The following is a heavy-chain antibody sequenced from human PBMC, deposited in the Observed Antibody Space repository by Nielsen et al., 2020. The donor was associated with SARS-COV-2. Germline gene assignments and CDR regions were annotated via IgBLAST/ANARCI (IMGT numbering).Heavy chain of an antibody. Sequence: GGSLRLSCAASGFTFSSYSMNWVRQAPGKGLEWVSYISSSGSTIYYADSVKGRFTISRDNAKNSLYLQMNSLRAEDTAVYYCARAYGDYEYRIDYWGQGTLVTVSS. CDR2: ISSSGSTI. J-gene: IGHJ4*02. CDR1: GFTFSSYS. D-gene: IGHD4-17*01. V-gene: IGHV3-48*04. CDR3: ARAYGDYEYRIDY.